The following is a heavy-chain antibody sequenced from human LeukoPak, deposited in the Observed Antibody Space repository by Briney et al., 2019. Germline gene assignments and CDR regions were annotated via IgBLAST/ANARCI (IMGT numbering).Heavy chain of an antibody. Sequence: GGSLRLSCAASGFTFSSYAMSWVRQAPGKGLEWVSAISGSGGSTYYADSVKDRFTISRDNSKNTLYLQMNSLRAEDMAVYYCAMASSTSSGWFDPWGQGTPVTVSS. J-gene: IGHJ5*02. D-gene: IGHD2-2*01. CDR2: ISGSGGST. V-gene: IGHV3-23*01. CDR1: GFTFSSYA. CDR3: AMASSTSSGWFDP.